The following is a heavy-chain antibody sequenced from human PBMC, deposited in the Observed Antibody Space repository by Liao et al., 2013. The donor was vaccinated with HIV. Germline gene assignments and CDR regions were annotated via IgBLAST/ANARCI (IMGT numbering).Heavy chain of an antibody. J-gene: IGHJ6*03. CDR2: IYYTGST. CDR3: ARGKVVVITSDYYYYMDV. D-gene: IGHD3-22*01. Sequence: QLQLQEPGPGLVKPSETLSLTCTVSGASISSSSYYWGWIRQPPGKGLEWIGSIYYTGSTYYNPSLKSRVTISVDTSKNQFSLKLSSVTAADTAVYYCARGKVVVITSDYYYYMDVWGKGTTVTVSS. CDR1: GASISSSSYY. V-gene: IGHV4-39*07.